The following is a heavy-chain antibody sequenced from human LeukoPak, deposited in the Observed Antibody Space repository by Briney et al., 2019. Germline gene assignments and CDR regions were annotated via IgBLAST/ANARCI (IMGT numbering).Heavy chain of an antibody. V-gene: IGHV4-34*01. D-gene: IGHD6-13*01. CDR3: ARGSKAAPGTFDY. Sequence: SETLSLTCAVYGGSFSGYYWSWIRQPPGKGLEWIGEINHSGSTNYNPSLKSRVAISVDTPKNQFSLKLSSVTAADTAVYYCARGSKAAPGTFDYWGQGTLVTVSS. CDR1: GGSFSGYY. CDR2: INHSGST. J-gene: IGHJ4*02.